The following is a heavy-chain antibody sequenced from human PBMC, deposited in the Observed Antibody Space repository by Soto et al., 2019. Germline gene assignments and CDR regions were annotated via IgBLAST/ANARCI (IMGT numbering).Heavy chain of an antibody. V-gene: IGHV3-74*01. D-gene: IGHD5-18*01. CDR3: GRVNPGYSYVKY. Sequence: EVQLVESGGGLVQPGGSLRLSCAASGFTFSSYWMLWVRQAPGKGLVWVSRINSDGSTTSYADSVKGRFTISRDNAKNTLYLQMNSLRAEYTAVYYCGRVNPGYSYVKYWGQGTLVSVSS. J-gene: IGHJ4*02. CDR1: GFTFSSYW. CDR2: INSDGSTT.